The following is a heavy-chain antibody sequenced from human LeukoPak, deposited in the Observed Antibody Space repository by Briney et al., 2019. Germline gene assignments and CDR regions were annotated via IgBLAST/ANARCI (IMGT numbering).Heavy chain of an antibody. CDR1: GYTFTGYY. CDR2: INPNSGGT. D-gene: IGHD2-15*01. V-gene: IGHV1-2*02. Sequence: ASVKVSCKASGYTFTGYYMHWVRQAPGQGLEWMGWINPNSGGTNYAQKFQGRVTMTRDTSISAAYMELSRLRSDDTAVYYCATSFGGYCSGGSCYGWFDPWGQGTLVTVSS. J-gene: IGHJ5*02. CDR3: ATSFGGYCSGGSCYGWFDP.